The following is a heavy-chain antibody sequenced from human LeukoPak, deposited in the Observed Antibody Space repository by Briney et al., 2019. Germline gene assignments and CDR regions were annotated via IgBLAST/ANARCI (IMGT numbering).Heavy chain of an antibody. Sequence: SETLSLTCTVSGYSISSGYYWGWIRQPPGKGLEWIGGIYHSGNTYYKPSLKSRVILSMDTSKNQFSLKLSSVTAADTAVYYCARTYSNAFGPWGQGTLVTVSS. V-gene: IGHV4-38-2*02. CDR1: GYSISSGYY. J-gene: IGHJ5*02. CDR2: IYHSGNT. D-gene: IGHD2/OR15-2a*01. CDR3: ARTYSNAFGP.